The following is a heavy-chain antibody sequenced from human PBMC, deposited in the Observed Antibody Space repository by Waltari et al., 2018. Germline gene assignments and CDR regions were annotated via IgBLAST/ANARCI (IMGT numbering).Heavy chain of an antibody. CDR2: IYYSGST. J-gene: IGHJ6*02. V-gene: IGHV4-59*01. Sequence: QVQLQESGPGLVKPSETLSLTCTVSGGSISSYYWSWIRQPPGKGLEWIGDIYYSGSTNPNPPLNGRVTISVGTSKNQLALKLSSVTAADTAVYYCARGSGDSSGYYYWGRYYGMDVWGQGTTVTVSS. CDR3: ARGSGDSSGYYYWGRYYGMDV. D-gene: IGHD3-22*01. CDR1: GGSISSYY.